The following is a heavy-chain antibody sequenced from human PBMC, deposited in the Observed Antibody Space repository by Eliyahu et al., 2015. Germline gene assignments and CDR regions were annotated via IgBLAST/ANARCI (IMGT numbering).Heavy chain of an antibody. CDR1: GGSISSYC. CDR3: ARDLEGFATGPLDY. D-gene: IGHD2-15*01. CDR2: FYTRGST. Sequence: VQLQESGPRLLQPSETLSLTCTVSGGSISSYCWTWIRQAPGKGLEWIGFFYTRGSTTYNPSLQSRVTIFRKPAQNPFPPGPPPLTPADPGPYYCARDLEGFATGPLDYWGQGILVTVSS. V-gene: IGHV4-4*08. J-gene: IGHJ4*02.